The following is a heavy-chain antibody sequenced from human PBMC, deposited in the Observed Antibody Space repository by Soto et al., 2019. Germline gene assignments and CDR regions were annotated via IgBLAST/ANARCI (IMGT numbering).Heavy chain of an antibody. Sequence: QVQLVESGGGVVQPGRSLRLSCAASGFSFSVSPMHWVRQAPGKGPEWVALISNDGTKKFYADSVKGRFSISRDNSKSTLYLQVDSLRPEDSAVYYCARDPKTSGGQNWAFNSFDSWGQGTLVTVSS. D-gene: IGHD7-27*01. CDR1: GFSFSVSP. J-gene: IGHJ5*01. CDR3: ARDPKTSGGQNWAFNSFDS. V-gene: IGHV3-30-3*01. CDR2: ISNDGTKK.